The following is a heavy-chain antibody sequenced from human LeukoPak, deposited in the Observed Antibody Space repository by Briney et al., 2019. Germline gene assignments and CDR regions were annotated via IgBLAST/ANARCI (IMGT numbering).Heavy chain of an antibody. CDR1: GYTFTGYY. Sequence: ASVKVSCKASGYTFTGYYMHWVRQAPGQGLEWMGWIIPNSGGTNYAPKFQGRVTMTRDTSISTAYMELTRLRSDDTAVYYCMRSVGSTNWYAYWGQGTHVIVSS. V-gene: IGHV1-2*02. J-gene: IGHJ5*01. CDR3: MRSVGSTNWYAY. CDR2: IIPNSGGT. D-gene: IGHD2-15*01.